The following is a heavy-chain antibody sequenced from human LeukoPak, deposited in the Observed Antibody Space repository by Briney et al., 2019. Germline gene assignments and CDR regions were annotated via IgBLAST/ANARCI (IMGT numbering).Heavy chain of an antibody. D-gene: IGHD3-22*01. V-gene: IGHV3-9*01. CDR1: GFTFEDYA. CDR2: ISWNSGSI. Sequence: GGSLRLSCAASGFTFEDYAMHWVRPAPGEGLGWVSGISWNSGSIGYADSVKGRFTISRDNAKNSLYLQMNSLRAEDTALYYCAKGSPYYYDSSGYYLWGQGTLVTVSS. CDR3: AKGSPYYYDSSGYYL. J-gene: IGHJ4*02.